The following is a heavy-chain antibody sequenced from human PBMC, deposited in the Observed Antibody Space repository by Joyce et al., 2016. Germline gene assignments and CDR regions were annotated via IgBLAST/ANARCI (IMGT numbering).Heavy chain of an antibody. CDR1: GGTFSSYA. J-gene: IGHJ6*02. CDR3: AIRYGSSSFQYYYGMDV. Sequence: QVQLVQAGAEVKKPGSSVKASCKVAGGTFSSYAISCVRQAPGQGLEWMVAISPNFGTTNYAQKVQGRVTIAADRFTGTAYMELSSLRSEDTAVYYCAIRYGSSSFQYYYGMDVWGQGTTVIVSS. CDR2: ISPNFGTT. V-gene: IGHV1-69*06. D-gene: IGHD3-10*01.